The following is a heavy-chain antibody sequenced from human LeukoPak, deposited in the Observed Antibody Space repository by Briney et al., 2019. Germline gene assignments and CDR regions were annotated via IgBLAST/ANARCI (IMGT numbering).Heavy chain of an antibody. CDR1: GYTFTDYY. V-gene: IGHV1-2*06. J-gene: IGHJ4*02. Sequence: ASVKVSCXASGYTFTDYYMDWVRQAPGQGLGWMGRINLNSGGTKYAQKFQGRVTMTRDTSISTAYMELSRLRSDDTAVYYCARGMAAMYFDDWGQGTLVTVSS. CDR2: INLNSGGT. D-gene: IGHD5-12*01. CDR3: ARGMAAMYFDD.